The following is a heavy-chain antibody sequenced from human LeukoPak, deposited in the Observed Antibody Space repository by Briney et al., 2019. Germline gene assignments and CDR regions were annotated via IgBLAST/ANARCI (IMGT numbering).Heavy chain of an antibody. J-gene: IGHJ4*02. CDR3: ATDSPETAAFDY. V-gene: IGHV3-48*04. CDR2: IVGSSSTI. CDR1: GLSFSTYS. D-gene: IGHD1-1*01. Sequence: GLSLRLSCAASGLSFSTYSMNWVRQAPGKGLEWVSYIVGSSSTIYYADSVKGRFTISRDNAKNSLYLQMDSLRAEDTAVYYCATDSPETAAFDYWGQGTLVTVSS.